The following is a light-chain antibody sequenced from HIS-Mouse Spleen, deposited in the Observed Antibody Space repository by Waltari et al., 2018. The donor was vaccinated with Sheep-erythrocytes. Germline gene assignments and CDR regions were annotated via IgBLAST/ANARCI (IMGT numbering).Light chain of an antibody. CDR1: SSDVGGYNY. Sequence: QSALTQPRSVSGSPGQSVTISCTGTSSDVGGYNYVSWYQQHPGKAPKLLIYEGSTRPSWVSNRFSGSKSGNTASLTISGLQAEDEADYYCCSYAGSSTYVVFGGGTKLTVL. CDR2: EGS. V-gene: IGLV2-23*01. CDR3: CSYAGSSTYVV. J-gene: IGLJ2*01.